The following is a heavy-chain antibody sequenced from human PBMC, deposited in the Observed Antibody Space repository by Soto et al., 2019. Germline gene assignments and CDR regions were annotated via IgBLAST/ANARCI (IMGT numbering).Heavy chain of an antibody. CDR1: WFTFHHYS. CDR2: IAFTGSVT. V-gene: IGHV3-23*01. Sequence: GGSLRLCCATSWFTFHHYSMSWVRQAPGKRLEWVSAIAFTGSVTYYADSVKWRFTISSDNSKNIGYLQMNTLRVDDTALYYCVKELETVRLVAFALGGQGTQVTVSS. CDR3: VKELETVRLVAFAL. J-gene: IGHJ4*02. D-gene: IGHD4-4*01.